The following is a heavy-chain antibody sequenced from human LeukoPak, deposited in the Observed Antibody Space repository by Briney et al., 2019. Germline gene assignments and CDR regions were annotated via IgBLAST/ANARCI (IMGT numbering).Heavy chain of an antibody. CDR3: VRDCGTVTCYEAAGYFLH. CDR2: INSDGAA. Sequence: PGRSLRLSCAASGFTVNNAWMSWVRQPPGRGLEWLGRINSDGAAEYAAPVRGRFLISRDDSENTLHLQMNSLKTDDTALYYCVRDCGTVTCYEAAGYFLHWGQGTLVTVSS. V-gene: IGHV3-15*01. J-gene: IGHJ1*01. CDR1: GFTVNNAW. D-gene: IGHD2-2*01.